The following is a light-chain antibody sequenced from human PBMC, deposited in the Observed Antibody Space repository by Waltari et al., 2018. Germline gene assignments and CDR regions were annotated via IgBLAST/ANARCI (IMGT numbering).Light chain of an antibody. J-gene: IGKJ1*01. Sequence: EIFMTQSPATLSVSPGERATLSCRASQSVSRNLAWYQQKPGQAPRLLIYGASTRATGIPARFSGSGSGTEFTLTISSLQSEDFAVYYCQQYTNWPRTFGQGTKVEIK. CDR3: QQYTNWPRT. CDR2: GAS. CDR1: QSVSRN. V-gene: IGKV3-15*01.